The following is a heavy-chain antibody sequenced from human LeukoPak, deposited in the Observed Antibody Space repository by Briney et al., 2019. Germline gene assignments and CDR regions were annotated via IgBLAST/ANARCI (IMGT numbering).Heavy chain of an antibody. CDR1: GGSISSYY. CDR2: IYHSGST. V-gene: IGHV4-59*12. D-gene: IGHD2-15*01. J-gene: IGHJ5*02. Sequence: SETLSLTCTVSGGSISSYYWSWIRQPPGKGLEWIGYIYHSGSTYYNPSLKSRVTISVDRSKNQFSLKLSSVTAADTAVYYCARGRRPLGYCSGGSCYSFDPWGQGTLVTVSS. CDR3: ARGRRPLGYCSGGSCYSFDP.